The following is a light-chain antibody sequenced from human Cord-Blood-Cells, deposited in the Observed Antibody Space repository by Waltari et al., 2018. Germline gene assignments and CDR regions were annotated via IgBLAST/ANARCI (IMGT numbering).Light chain of an antibody. CDR2: DVS. CDR3: SSYTSSSTPYV. J-gene: IGLJ1*01. CDR1: SSDDGGYNY. V-gene: IGLV2-14*01. Sequence: QSALTQPASVSGSPGQSITISCTGTSSDDGGYNYVSWYQQHPGKAPKLMLYDVSKRPPGVSHPSSGSKSGNTASLTISGLPAEYEAAYYCSSYTSSSTPYVFGTGTKVTVL.